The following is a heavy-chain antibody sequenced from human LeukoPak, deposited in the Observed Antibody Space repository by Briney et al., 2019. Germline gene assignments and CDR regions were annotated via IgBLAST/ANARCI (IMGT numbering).Heavy chain of an antibody. V-gene: IGHV4-59*11. CDR1: GGSMSSHY. J-gene: IGHJ4*02. Sequence: SETLSLTCIVSGGSMSSHYWNWIRQAPGKGLEWIGYIYDSRTTNYNPSLKSRVTMSVDTSKNQFSLRLSSVTAADTAVYYCARLQGGGSYRSFDYWGQGTLVTVSS. CDR2: IYDSRTT. D-gene: IGHD3-16*02. CDR3: ARLQGGGSYRSFDY.